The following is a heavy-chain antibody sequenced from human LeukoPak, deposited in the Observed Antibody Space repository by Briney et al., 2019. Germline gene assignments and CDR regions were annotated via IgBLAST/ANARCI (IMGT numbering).Heavy chain of an antibody. CDR2: IYHSGST. CDR1: GASISSYY. CDR3: ASRSKKLPHFDY. Sequence: SETLSLTCTVSGASISSYYWSWIRQPPGKGLEWIGYIYHSGSTYYNPSLKSRVTISVDRSKNQFSLKLSSVTAADTAVYYCASRSKKLPHFDYWGQGXLVTXSS. J-gene: IGHJ4*02. D-gene: IGHD1-26*01. V-gene: IGHV4-59*12.